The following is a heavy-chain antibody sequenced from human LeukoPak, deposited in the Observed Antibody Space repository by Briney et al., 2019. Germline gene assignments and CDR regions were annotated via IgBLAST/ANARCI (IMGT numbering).Heavy chain of an antibody. V-gene: IGHV1-8*01. Sequence: GASVKVSCKASGYTFTSYDINWVRQATGQGLEWMGWMNPNSGNTGYAQKFQGRVTMTRNTSISTAYMELSSLRAEDTALYHCARGIAARWENNWFDPWGQGTLVTVSS. D-gene: IGHD6-6*01. CDR3: ARGIAARWENNWFDP. J-gene: IGHJ5*02. CDR2: MNPNSGNT. CDR1: GYTFTSYD.